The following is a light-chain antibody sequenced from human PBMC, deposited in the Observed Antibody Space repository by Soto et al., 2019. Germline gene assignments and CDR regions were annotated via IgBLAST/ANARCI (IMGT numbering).Light chain of an antibody. Sequence: EIVLTQSPGTLSLSPGERATLSCRASQSVSSNYLAWYQQKPGQAPRLLIYGASSRATDIQDRFSGSASGTDFTLTIRRLEPEDFAVYFCKQYSDLPMTFGQGTRLEIK. V-gene: IGKV3-20*01. CDR2: GAS. J-gene: IGKJ5*01. CDR1: QSVSSNY. CDR3: KQYSDLPMT.